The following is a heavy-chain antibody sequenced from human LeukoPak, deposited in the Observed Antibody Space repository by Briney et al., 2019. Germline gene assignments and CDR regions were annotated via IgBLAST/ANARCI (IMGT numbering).Heavy chain of an antibody. J-gene: IGHJ4*02. Sequence: SETLSLTCAVSGGSISSSNWWSWVRQPPGKGLEWIGEVYHSGSTNYNPSLKSRVTISVDKSKNQFSLKLSSVTAADTAVYYCARAARYCSGGSCLDYWGQGTLVTVSS. CDR3: ARAARYCSGGSCLDY. V-gene: IGHV4-4*02. CDR2: VYHSGST. D-gene: IGHD2-15*01. CDR1: GGSISSSNW.